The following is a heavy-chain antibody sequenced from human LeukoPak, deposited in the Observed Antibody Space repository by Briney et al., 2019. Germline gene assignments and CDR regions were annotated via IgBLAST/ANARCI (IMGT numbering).Heavy chain of an antibody. Sequence: PSQTLSLTCTLSGGSIASGGHYWSSVRQHPKKGLQWVGYMDYGGSPYYNPSLTSRLIISLDTSKNQFSLELSSVTAADTAMYYCASRSARPEGYFDYWGQGILVTVSS. CDR2: MDYGGSP. V-gene: IGHV4-31*03. D-gene: IGHD3-16*01. CDR1: GGSIASGGHY. J-gene: IGHJ4*02. CDR3: ASRSARPEGYFDY.